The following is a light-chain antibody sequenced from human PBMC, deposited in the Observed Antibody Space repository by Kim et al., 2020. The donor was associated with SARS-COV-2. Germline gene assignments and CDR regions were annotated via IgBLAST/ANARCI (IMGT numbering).Light chain of an antibody. CDR2: GAS. J-gene: IGKJ1*01. V-gene: IGKV3-20*01. CDR1: QSVSSNY. CDR3: QQYSSSPAT. Sequence: SPGDRATLSCMASQSVSSNYLAWYQQTPGQAPSLLIYGASSRATGIPDRFSGSGSGTDFTLTITRLEPEDFAVYYCQQYSSSPATFGQGTKVDIK.